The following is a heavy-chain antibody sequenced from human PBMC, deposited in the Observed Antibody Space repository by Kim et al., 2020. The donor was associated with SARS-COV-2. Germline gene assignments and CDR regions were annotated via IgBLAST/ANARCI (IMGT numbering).Heavy chain of an antibody. J-gene: IGHJ3*02. Sequence: YYADSVKGRFTIPRDNAKNSLYLQMNSLRAEDTAVYYCAREVTSLAFDIWGQGTMVTVSS. V-gene: IGHV3-21*01. CDR3: AREVTSLAFDI. D-gene: IGHD2-2*01.